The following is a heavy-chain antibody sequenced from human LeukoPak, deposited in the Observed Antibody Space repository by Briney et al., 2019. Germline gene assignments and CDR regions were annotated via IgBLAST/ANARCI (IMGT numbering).Heavy chain of an antibody. Sequence: SETLSLTCTVSGGSISSYYWSWIRQPAGKGLEWIGRIYTSGSTNYNPSLKSRVTMSVDTSKNQFSLKLSSVTAADTAVYYCARHGVATVTTLEYYFDYWGQGTLVTVSS. CDR3: ARHGVATVTTLEYYFDY. CDR1: GGSISSYY. V-gene: IGHV4-4*07. J-gene: IGHJ4*02. CDR2: IYTSGST. D-gene: IGHD4-17*01.